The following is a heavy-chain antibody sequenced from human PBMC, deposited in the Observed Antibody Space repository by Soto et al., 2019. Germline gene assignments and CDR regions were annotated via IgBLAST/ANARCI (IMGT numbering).Heavy chain of an antibody. CDR1: GFTFSTYS. CDR3: ARYIAGGSYN. J-gene: IGHJ1*01. Sequence: EVQLVESGGDLVQPGGSLRLSCAASGFTFSTYSMNWVRQAPGKGLEWISYISSSSSTIYYADSVKGRFTVSRDNAENSLYLQMNSLRDEDTAVYYCARYIAGGSYNWGQGTLVTVSS. V-gene: IGHV3-48*02. D-gene: IGHD1-26*01. CDR2: ISSSSSTI.